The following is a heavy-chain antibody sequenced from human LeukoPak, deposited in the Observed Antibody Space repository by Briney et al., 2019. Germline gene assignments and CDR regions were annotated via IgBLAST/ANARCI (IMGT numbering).Heavy chain of an antibody. V-gene: IGHV3-21*01. J-gene: IGHJ4*02. CDR3: ARGYSSSSPYFDY. CDR2: ISSSSSYI. D-gene: IGHD6-6*01. Sequence: GGSLRLSCAASGFTFSSYSMNWVRQAPGKGLEWVSSISSSSSYIYYADSVKGRFTISRDNAKNSLHLQMNSLRAEDTAVYYCARGYSSSSPYFDYWGQGTLVTVSS. CDR1: GFTFSSYS.